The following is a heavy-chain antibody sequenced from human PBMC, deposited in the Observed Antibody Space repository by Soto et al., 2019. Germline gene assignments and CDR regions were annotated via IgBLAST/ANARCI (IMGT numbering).Heavy chain of an antibody. CDR1: GFTFSSYG. Sequence: GGSLRLSCAASGFTFSSYGMHWVRQAPGKGLEWVAVIWYDGSNKYYADSVKGRFTISRDNSKNTLYLQMNSLRAEDTAVYYCARGPNYDFWSGYYTWDYWGQGTLVTVSS. CDR2: IWYDGSNK. CDR3: ARGPNYDFWSGYYTWDY. J-gene: IGHJ4*02. V-gene: IGHV3-33*01. D-gene: IGHD3-3*01.